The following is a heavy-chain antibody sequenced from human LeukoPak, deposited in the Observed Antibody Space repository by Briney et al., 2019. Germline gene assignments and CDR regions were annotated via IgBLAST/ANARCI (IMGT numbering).Heavy chain of an antibody. Sequence: PSETLSLTCTVSGGSISSYYWSWIRQPAGKGLEWIGRIYTSGSTNYNPSLKSRVTISVDTSKNEFSLKLSSVPAADTAVYYCARTSHQGYCSSTSCYQNWFDPWGQGTLVTVSS. CDR2: IYTSGST. V-gene: IGHV4-4*07. D-gene: IGHD2-2*01. CDR1: GGSISSYY. CDR3: ARTSHQGYCSSTSCYQNWFDP. J-gene: IGHJ5*02.